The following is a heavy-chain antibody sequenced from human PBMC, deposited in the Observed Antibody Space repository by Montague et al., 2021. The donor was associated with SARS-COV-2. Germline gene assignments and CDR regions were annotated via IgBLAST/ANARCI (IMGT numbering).Heavy chain of an antibody. CDR3: ARGDGLGPDTGYAFDI. Sequence: CAISGDSVSELSVSWNWLTHSPSSGLELLCRTYYRTRWFDHYEVSMKGRISIKADTSKNQFSLQLDSVTPEDTAVYYCARGDGLGPDTGYAFDIWGQGTLVTVSS. D-gene: IGHD5-24*01. CDR2: TYYRTRWFD. J-gene: IGHJ3*02. CDR1: GDSVSELSVS. V-gene: IGHV6-1*01.